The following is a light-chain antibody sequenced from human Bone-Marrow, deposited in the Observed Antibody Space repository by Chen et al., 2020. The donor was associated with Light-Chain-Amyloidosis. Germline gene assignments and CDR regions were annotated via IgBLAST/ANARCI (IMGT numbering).Light chain of an antibody. J-gene: IGLJ3*02. CDR1: SGSIPTNY. CDR3: QSYQGSSQGV. Sequence: NFMLTQPHSVSESQGKTVFISGTRLSGSIPTNYVQWYQQRPGSSPTTVIYEDDQRPSGVPDWFSGSNERYSNSASLTISGLKTEDEADFYCQSYQGSSQGVFGGGTKLTVL. V-gene: IGLV6-57*01. CDR2: EDD.